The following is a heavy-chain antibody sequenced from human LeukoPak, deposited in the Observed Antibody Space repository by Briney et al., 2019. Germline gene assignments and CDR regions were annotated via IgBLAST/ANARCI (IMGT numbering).Heavy chain of an antibody. J-gene: IGHJ5*01. CDR1: GFIFSSYS. V-gene: IGHV3-48*01. CDR3: VRGLIVGATNWFDS. Sequence: GGSLRLSCAASGFIFSSYSMNWVRQAPGKGLEWLSYINRTSSPIFYADSVKGQFTISRDDAKDSLYLQMNSLRVEDTAVYYCVRGLIVGATNWFDSWGQGSLVTVSS. D-gene: IGHD1-26*01. CDR2: INRTSSPI.